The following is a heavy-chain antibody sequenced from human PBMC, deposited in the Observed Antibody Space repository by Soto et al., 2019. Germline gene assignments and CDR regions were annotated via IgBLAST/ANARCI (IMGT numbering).Heavy chain of an antibody. J-gene: IGHJ4*02. V-gene: IGHV4-28*03. CDR3: ARGPTTEKVDS. CDR1: GYSISGINC. Sequence: TSETLSLTCTVAGYSISGINCWGLIQKQQGKGLEGIGYIYYSGTTYNNPSLKRRDTISADTSMNQFSLALTSVTAPDTAMDYSARGPTTEKVDSWRQGIQVTVSS. CDR2: IYYSGTT.